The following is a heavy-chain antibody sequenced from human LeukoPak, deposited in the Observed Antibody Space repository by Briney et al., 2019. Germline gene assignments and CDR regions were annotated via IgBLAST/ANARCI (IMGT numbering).Heavy chain of an antibody. J-gene: IGHJ3*02. V-gene: IGHV4-59*08. CDR2: IYYSGST. D-gene: IGHD2-8*01. CDR3: ARTRAVYDAFNI. CDR1: GGSISSYY. Sequence: SETLSLTCTVSGGSISSYYWSWIRQPPGKGLEWIGYIYYSGSTNYNPSLKSRVTISVDTSKNQFSLKLSSVTAADTAVYYCARTRAVYDAFNIWGQGTMVTVSS.